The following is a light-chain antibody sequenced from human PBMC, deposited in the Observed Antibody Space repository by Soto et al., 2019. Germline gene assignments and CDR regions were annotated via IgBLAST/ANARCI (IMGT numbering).Light chain of an antibody. CDR3: QQYAGSPLT. J-gene: IGKJ4*01. Sequence: EIVLTQSPGTLSLSPGERATLSCRASQNVSHNYLAWYQQNPGQAPRLLIYGASSRATGIPDRFSGSGSGTDFTLTINRLEPEDFAVFFCQQYAGSPLTFGGGTKVDIK. CDR2: GAS. CDR1: QNVSHNY. V-gene: IGKV3-20*01.